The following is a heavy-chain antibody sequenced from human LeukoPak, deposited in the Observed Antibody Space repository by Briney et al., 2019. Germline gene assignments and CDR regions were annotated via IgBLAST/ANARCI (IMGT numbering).Heavy chain of an antibody. CDR1: GYSFTTNW. Sequence: PGESLKISCKGSGYSFTTNWIGWVRQMPGKGLEWMGIIYPGDSDTRYSPSFQGQVTISADKSIRIAYLQWSSLKASDTAMYYCASMTTITAPFDYWGQGTLVTVSS. J-gene: IGHJ4*02. V-gene: IGHV5-51*01. CDR2: IYPGDSDT. CDR3: ASMTTITAPFDY. D-gene: IGHD4-11*01.